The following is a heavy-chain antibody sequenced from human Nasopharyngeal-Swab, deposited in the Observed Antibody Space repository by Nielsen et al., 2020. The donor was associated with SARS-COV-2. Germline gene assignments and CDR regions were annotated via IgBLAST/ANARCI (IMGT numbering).Heavy chain of an antibody. CDR3: ARRDRYYDFWMD. Sequence: SETLPLTCTISGDSISNNNYYWGWIRQPPGKGLEWIGMIYYSGTTYDNPSLKSRVTISVDTSESQFSLKLNSVTAADTAVYYCARRDRYYDFWMDWGQGTLVTVSS. D-gene: IGHD3-3*01. V-gene: IGHV4-39*01. J-gene: IGHJ4*02. CDR1: GDSISNNNYY. CDR2: IYYSGTT.